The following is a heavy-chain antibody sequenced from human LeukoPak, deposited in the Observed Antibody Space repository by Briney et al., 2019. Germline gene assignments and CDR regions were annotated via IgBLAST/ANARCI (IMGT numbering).Heavy chain of an antibody. Sequence: SVXXSXKASXXTFTSYGISWVRQAPGQGLEWMGWISAYNGNTNYAQKLQGRVTMTTDTSTSTAYMELRSLRSDDTAVYYCARRWFGFNLIDYWGQGTLVTVSS. CDR1: XXTFTSYG. J-gene: IGHJ4*02. D-gene: IGHD3-10*01. CDR3: ARRWFGFNLIDY. V-gene: IGHV1-18*01. CDR2: ISAYNGNT.